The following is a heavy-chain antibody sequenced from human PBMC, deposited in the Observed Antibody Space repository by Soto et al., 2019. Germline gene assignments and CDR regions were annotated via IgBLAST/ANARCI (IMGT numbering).Heavy chain of an antibody. CDR1: GGSISSGDYY. V-gene: IGHV4-30-4*01. CDR2: IYYSGST. D-gene: IGHD2-15*01. Sequence: PSETLSLTCTVSGGSISSGDYYWSWIRQPPGKGLEWIGYIYYSGSTYYNPSLKSRVTISVDTSKNQFSLKLSSVTAADTVVYYCARLVQLLQGRWFDPWGQGTLVTVSS. J-gene: IGHJ5*02. CDR3: ARLVQLLQGRWFDP.